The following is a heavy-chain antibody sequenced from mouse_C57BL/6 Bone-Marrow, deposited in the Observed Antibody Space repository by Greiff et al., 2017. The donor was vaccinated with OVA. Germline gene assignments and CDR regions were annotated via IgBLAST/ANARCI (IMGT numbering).Heavy chain of an antibody. CDR3: ARRGIYYDYDHYAMDY. CDR1: GYTFTDYY. Sequence: EVQLQQSGPVLVKPGASVKMSCKASGYTFTDYYMNWVKQSHGKSLEWIGVINPYNGGTSYNQKFKGKATLTVDKSSSTAYMELNSLTSEDSAVYYCARRGIYYDYDHYAMDYWGQGTSVTVSS. CDR2: INPYNGGT. D-gene: IGHD2-4*01. J-gene: IGHJ4*01. V-gene: IGHV1-19*01.